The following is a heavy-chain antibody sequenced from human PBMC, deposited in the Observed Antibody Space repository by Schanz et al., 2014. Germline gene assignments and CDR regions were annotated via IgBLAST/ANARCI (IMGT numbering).Heavy chain of an antibody. J-gene: IGHJ4*02. CDR1: GASISSTTYY. Sequence: QLQLQESGPGLVKPSETLSLTCSVSGASISSTTYYWGWVRQPPGKGLEWIGNIYYSGNTYYNPSLESRVAVSIDTSRTPFSRTLPSVTAADTAVYYCARHHDFWSGPDGRYLDLWGQGTLVTVSS. D-gene: IGHD3-3*01. V-gene: IGHV4-39*01. CDR3: ARHHDFWSGPDGRYLDL. CDR2: IYYSGNT.